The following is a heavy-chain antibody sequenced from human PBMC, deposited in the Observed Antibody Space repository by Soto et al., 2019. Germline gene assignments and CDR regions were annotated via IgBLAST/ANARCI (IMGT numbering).Heavy chain of an antibody. CDR3: SRHVPAARYYYGMDV. CDR2: IIPIFGTA. CDR1: GGTFSSYA. D-gene: IGHD2-2*01. V-gene: IGHV1-69*05. Sequence: QVQLVQSGAEVKKPGSSVKVSCKASGGTFSSYAISWVRQAPGQGLEWMGGIIPIFGTAIYAQKFQGRVTITSDYFTCTAYMELSSLRSEDTAVYYWSRHVPAARYYYGMDVSVQGTTVRVSS. J-gene: IGHJ6*01.